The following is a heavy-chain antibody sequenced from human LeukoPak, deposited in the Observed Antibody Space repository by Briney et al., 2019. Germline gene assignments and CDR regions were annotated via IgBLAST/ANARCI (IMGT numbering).Heavy chain of an antibody. D-gene: IGHD1-26*01. CDR1: GFTFSSYS. V-gene: IGHV3-21*01. Sequence: GGSLRLSCAASGFTFSSYSMNWVRQAPGKGLEWVSSISSSSSYIYHADSVKGRFTISRDNAKNSLYLQMNSLRAEDTAVYYCARDMVGAKRNWFDPWGQGTLVTVSS. CDR2: ISSSSSYI. CDR3: ARDMVGAKRNWFDP. J-gene: IGHJ5*02.